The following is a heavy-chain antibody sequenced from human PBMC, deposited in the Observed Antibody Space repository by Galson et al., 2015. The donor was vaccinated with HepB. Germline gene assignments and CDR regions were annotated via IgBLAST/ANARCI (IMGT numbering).Heavy chain of an antibody. CDR2: ISGSANSR. CDR1: GFTFSTYA. D-gene: IGHD1-26*01. J-gene: IGHJ4*02. CDR3: AKTGEPYDYYDY. V-gene: IGHV3-23*01. Sequence: SLRLSCAASGFTFSTYAMTWVRQAPGKGLEWVSSISGSANSRYYADSVKGRFTISRDNSKNTLYLQMNSLKVDDTALYYCAKTGEPYDYYDYWGQGTLVTVSS.